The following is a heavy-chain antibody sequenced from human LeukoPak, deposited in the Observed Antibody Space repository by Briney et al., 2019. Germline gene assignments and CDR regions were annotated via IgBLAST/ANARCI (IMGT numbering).Heavy chain of an antibody. J-gene: IGHJ4*02. CDR2: INPSGGST. CDR1: GYTFTSYY. Sequence: ASVKVSCKASGYTFTSYYMHWVRQAPGQGLEWMGIINPSGGSTSYAQKFQGRVTMTRDMSTSTVYMELSSLRSEDTAVYCCARIEQQHGDDYWGQGTLVTVSS. D-gene: IGHD6-13*01. V-gene: IGHV1-46*01. CDR3: ARIEQQHGDDY.